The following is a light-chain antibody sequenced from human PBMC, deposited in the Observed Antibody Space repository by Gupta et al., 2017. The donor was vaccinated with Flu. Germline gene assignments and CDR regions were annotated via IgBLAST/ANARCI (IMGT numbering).Light chain of an antibody. CDR2: RNN. Sequence: QSVLTQPPSASGTPGQRVSISCSGSSSNIGSNFVNWFQQLPGTAPNLLIFRNNQRPSGVPDRFSGSKSGTSASLAISGLRAEDEAEYYCDAWEDSRNGFVFGTGTKVTVL. CDR1: SSNIGSNF. J-gene: IGLJ1*01. V-gene: IGLV1-44*01. CDR3: DAWEDSRNGFV.